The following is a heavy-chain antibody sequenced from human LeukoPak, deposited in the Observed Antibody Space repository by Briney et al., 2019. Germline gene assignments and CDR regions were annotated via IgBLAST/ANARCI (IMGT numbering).Heavy chain of an antibody. Sequence: SETLTLTCTVSGGSISSYYWSWIRQPPGKGLEWIGYIYYSGSTNYNPPLKSRVTISVDTSKNQFSLKLSSVTAADTAVYYCARHGWWFSTTYYYYGMDVWGQGTTVTVSS. CDR2: IYYSGST. V-gene: IGHV4-59*08. J-gene: IGHJ6*02. CDR3: ARHGWWFSTTYYYYGMDV. D-gene: IGHD2-15*01. CDR1: GGSISSYY.